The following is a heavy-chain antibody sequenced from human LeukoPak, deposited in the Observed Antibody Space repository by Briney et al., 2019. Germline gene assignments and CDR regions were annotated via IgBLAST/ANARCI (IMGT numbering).Heavy chain of an antibody. D-gene: IGHD3-10*01. CDR3: ACRVIPTYYYDSWSIEEDY. CDR2: IIPIFGTA. Sequence: SVKVSCKASGYTFTSYGISWVRQAPGQGLEWMGGIIPIFGTANYAQKFQGRVTITADESTSTAYMELSSLRSEDTAVYYCACRVIPTYYYDSWSIEEDYWGQGTLVTVSS. V-gene: IGHV1-69*13. CDR1: GYTFTSYG. J-gene: IGHJ4*02.